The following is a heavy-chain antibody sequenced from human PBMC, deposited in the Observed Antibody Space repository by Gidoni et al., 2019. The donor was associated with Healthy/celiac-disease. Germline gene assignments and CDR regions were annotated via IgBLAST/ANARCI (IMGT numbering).Heavy chain of an antibody. CDR1: GGSISSYY. CDR2: IYYSGST. Sequence: QVQLQESGPGLVKPSETLSLTCTVSGGSISSYYWSWIRQSPGKGLEWIGYIYYSGSTNYNPSLKSRVTISVDTSKNQFSLKLSSVTAADTAVYYCARDGYSSSWYVRKSGYYYGMDVWGQGTTVTVSS. J-gene: IGHJ6*02. D-gene: IGHD6-13*01. CDR3: ARDGYSSSWYVRKSGYYYGMDV. V-gene: IGHV4-59*01.